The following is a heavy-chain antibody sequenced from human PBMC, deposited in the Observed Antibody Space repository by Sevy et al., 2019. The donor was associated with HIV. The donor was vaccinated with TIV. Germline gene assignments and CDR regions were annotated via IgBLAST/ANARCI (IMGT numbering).Heavy chain of an antibody. Sequence: GGSLRLSCAASGFTFSTYAMSWVRQAPGKGLEWVSGISGSGGKTYYADSVKGRFTISRDNAKNSVFLQMNSLRVEDTAVYYCVRDGWNYWGQGTLVTVSS. CDR2: ISGSGGKT. CDR3: VRDGWNY. V-gene: IGHV3-23*01. D-gene: IGHD2-15*01. CDR1: GFTFSTYA. J-gene: IGHJ4*02.